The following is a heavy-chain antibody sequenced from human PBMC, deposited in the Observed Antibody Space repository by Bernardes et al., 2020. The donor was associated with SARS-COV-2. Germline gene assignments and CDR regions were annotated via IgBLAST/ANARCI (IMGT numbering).Heavy chain of an antibody. CDR3: AKTQGGSGWHFDF. V-gene: IGHV3-23*01. D-gene: IGHD6-19*01. J-gene: IGHJ4*02. CDR2: ISGRDGGT. CDR1: GFTFSTYD. Sequence: GGSLRLSCAASGFTFSTYDMSWVRQAPGKGLEWVSAISGRDGGTTYADSVKGRFTISRDDSKNTLYLQMNTLRAEDTALYYCAKTQGGSGWHFDFWGQGSLVTVSS.